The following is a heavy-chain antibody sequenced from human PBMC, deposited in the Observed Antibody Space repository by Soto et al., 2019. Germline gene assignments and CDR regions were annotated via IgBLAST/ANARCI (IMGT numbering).Heavy chain of an antibody. CDR1: GFTFSSYG. Sequence: QVRLVESGGGVVQPGRSLRLSCAASGFTFSSYGMHWVRQAPGKGLEWVAVIWYDGSNKYYADSVKGRFTISRDNSKNTLYLQMNSQRAEDTAVYDCAGDGITPLTGYSSGWYLGYWGQGTLVTVSS. V-gene: IGHV3-33*01. CDR3: AGDGITPLTGYSSGWYLGY. D-gene: IGHD6-19*01. CDR2: IWYDGSNK. J-gene: IGHJ4*02.